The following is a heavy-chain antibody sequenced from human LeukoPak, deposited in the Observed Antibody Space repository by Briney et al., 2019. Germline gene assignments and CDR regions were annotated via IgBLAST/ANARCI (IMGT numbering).Heavy chain of an antibody. J-gene: IGHJ6*04. CDR3: ARDSRRYDFWSGYDRMDV. Sequence: GGSLRLSCAASGFTFGSYAMSWVRQAPGKGLEWVSAISGSGGSTYYADSVKGRFTISRDNSKNTLYLQMNSLRAEDTAVYYCARDSRRYDFWSGYDRMDVWGKGTTVTVSS. CDR1: GFTFGSYA. D-gene: IGHD3-3*01. V-gene: IGHV3-23*01. CDR2: ISGSGGST.